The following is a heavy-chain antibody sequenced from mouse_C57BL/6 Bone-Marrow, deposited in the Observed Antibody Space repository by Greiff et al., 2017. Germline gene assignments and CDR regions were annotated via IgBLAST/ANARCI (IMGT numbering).Heavy chain of an antibody. V-gene: IGHV5-4*01. D-gene: IGHD1-1*01. CDR1: AFTFSSYA. J-gene: IGHJ4*01. CDR2: ISDGGSYT. CDR3: ARDPTGVAGAMDY. Sequence: EVQLVESGGCLVKPGGSLQLSCAASAFTFSSYAMSWVRQTPEKRLEWVATISDGGSYTYYPDNVKGRFTISRDNAKNNLYLQMSHLKSEDTAMYYCARDPTGVAGAMDYRGQGASETVS.